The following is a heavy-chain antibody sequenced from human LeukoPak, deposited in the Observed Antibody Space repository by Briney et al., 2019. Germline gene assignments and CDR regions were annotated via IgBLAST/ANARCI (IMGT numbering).Heavy chain of an antibody. Sequence: ASVKVSCKASGYTFTSYYMHWVRQAPGQGLEWMGIINPSGGSTSYAQKFQGRVTMTRDTSISTAYMELSRLRSDDTAVYYCARGEYSSAFDPWGQGTLVTVSS. D-gene: IGHD6-19*01. CDR2: INPSGGST. V-gene: IGHV1-46*01. CDR1: GYTFTSYY. CDR3: ARGEYSSAFDP. J-gene: IGHJ5*02.